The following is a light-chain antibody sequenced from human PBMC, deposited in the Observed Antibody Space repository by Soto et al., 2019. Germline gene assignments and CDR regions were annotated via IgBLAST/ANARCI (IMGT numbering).Light chain of an antibody. V-gene: IGLV1-40*01. J-gene: IGLJ3*02. CDR3: QSYDTSLSAWV. Sequence: QSVLTQPPSVSAAPGQKVTVSCSGSRSNIGNNAVAWYQHLPGTAPKLLIYGNNNRPSGVPDRFSGSKSGSSASLAITGLHVDDEADYYCQSYDTSLSAWVFGGGTKVTVL. CDR2: GNN. CDR1: RSNIGNNA.